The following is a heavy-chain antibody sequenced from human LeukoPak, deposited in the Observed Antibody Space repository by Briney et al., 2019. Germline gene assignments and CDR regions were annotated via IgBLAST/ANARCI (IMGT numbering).Heavy chain of an antibody. Sequence: SETLSLTCTVSGGSISSYYWSWIRQPAGKGLEWIGRIYASGSTNYNPSLKSRVTISVDKSKNHFSLQLSSVTAADAAVYYCARVGGYSYGLDPFDIWGQETMVSVSS. J-gene: IGHJ3*02. CDR1: GGSISSYY. D-gene: IGHD5-18*01. CDR3: ARVGGYSYGLDPFDI. CDR2: IYASGST. V-gene: IGHV4-4*07.